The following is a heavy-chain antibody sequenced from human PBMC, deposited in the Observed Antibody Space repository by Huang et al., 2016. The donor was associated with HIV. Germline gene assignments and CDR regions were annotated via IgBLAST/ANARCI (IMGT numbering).Heavy chain of an antibody. Sequence: EVQLVESGGGLVKPGGSLRLPCVASGFTFTNYAMNWVRQAPGKGVGWVSAMGSSSSYIYYADSRKGRFTISRDDAKNSLYLQMNSLRAEDTAVYYCARPQGDKVRGIIRSYYYYYGMDVWGRGTTVTVSS. V-gene: IGHV3-21*06. CDR2: MGSSSSYI. D-gene: IGHD3-10*01. CDR3: ARPQGDKVRGIIRSYYYYYGMDV. J-gene: IGHJ6*02. CDR1: GFTFTNYA.